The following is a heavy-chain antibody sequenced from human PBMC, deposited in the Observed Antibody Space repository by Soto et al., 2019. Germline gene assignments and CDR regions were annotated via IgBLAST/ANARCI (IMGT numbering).Heavy chain of an antibody. D-gene: IGHD3-3*01. CDR2: IYHSGST. V-gene: IGHV4-30-2*01. CDR1: GGSISSGGYS. CDR3: ARDRLASSSSLRFLGTKGGANWFDP. Sequence: PSETLSLTCAVSGGSISSGGYSWSWIRQPPGKGLEWIGYIYHSGSTYYNPSLKSRVTISVDRSKNQFSLKLSSVTAADTAVYYCARDRLASSSSLRFLGTKGGANWFDPWGQGTLVTVSS. J-gene: IGHJ5*02.